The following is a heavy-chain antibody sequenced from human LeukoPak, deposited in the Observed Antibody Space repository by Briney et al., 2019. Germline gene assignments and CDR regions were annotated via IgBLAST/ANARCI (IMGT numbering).Heavy chain of an antibody. V-gene: IGHV4-39*01. CDR3: ARQVLLAFDY. Sequence: SETLSLTCSVSGDSISSTSYYWDWIRQPPGKGLEWIGPVFYTGTTYYSPSLKSRVTISVDTSKNQYSLKLSSVTAADTAVYYCARQVLLAFDYWGQGALVTVSS. CDR1: GDSISSTSYY. J-gene: IGHJ4*02. D-gene: IGHD3-10*01. CDR2: VFYTGTT.